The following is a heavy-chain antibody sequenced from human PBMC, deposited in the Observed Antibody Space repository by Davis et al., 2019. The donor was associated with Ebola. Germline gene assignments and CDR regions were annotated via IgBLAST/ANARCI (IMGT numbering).Heavy chain of an antibody. J-gene: IGHJ4*02. Sequence: GGSLRLSCAASGFTFSGSAMHWVRQASGKGLEWVGRIRSKANSYATAYAASVKGRFTISRDNSKNTLYLQMNSLRAEDTAVYYCAVVGATVYWGQGTLVTVSS. CDR1: GFTFSGSA. V-gene: IGHV3-73*01. CDR3: AVVGATVY. D-gene: IGHD1-26*01. CDR2: IRSKANSYAT.